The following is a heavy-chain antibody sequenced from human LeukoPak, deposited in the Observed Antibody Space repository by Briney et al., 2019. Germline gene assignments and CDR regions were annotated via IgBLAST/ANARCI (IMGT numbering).Heavy chain of an antibody. Sequence: GGSLRLSCAASGFTFSSYTMNWVRQAPGKGLEWVSSISSSSSSYIYYADSVKGRFTISRDNAKNSLYLQMNSLRAEDTAMYYCARATTYDILTGYFDYWGQGTLVTVSS. CDR2: ISSSSSSYI. J-gene: IGHJ4*02. D-gene: IGHD3-9*01. CDR3: ARATTYDILTGYFDY. CDR1: GFTFSSYT. V-gene: IGHV3-21*01.